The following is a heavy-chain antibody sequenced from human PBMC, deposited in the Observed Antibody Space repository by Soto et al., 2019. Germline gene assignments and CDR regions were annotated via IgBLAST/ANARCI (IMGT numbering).Heavy chain of an antibody. Sequence: VGSLRLSCAASGFTFSSYVMSWVRQAPGKGLEWVSAISGSGGRKYYADSVKGRFTITRDNSKNTLFLQMNSLRAEDTAVYYCAKDLVVGTSWFDPWGQGTLVTVSS. CDR3: AKDLVVGTSWFDP. V-gene: IGHV3-23*01. CDR1: GFTFSSYV. J-gene: IGHJ5*02. CDR2: ISGSGGRK. D-gene: IGHD3-22*01.